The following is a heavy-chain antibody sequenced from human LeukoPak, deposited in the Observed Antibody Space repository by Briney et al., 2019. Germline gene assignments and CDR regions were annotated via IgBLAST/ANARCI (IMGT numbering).Heavy chain of an antibody. CDR3: ARKYSGSGMDV. V-gene: IGHV4-39*01. Sequence: SETLSLTCTVSGDSISSSSYYWGWIRQPPGKGLEWIGSIYYSGSTYYNPSLKSRVTMSVDTSKNQFSLKLSSVTAADTALYYCARKYSGSGMDVWGQGTTVTVSS. CDR1: GDSISSSSYY. CDR2: IYYSGST. J-gene: IGHJ6*02. D-gene: IGHD5-12*01.